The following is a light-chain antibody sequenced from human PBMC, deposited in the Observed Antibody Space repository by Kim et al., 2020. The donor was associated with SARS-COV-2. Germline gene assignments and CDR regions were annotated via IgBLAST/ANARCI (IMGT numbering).Light chain of an antibody. V-gene: IGKV1-9*01. CDR2: AAS. J-gene: IGKJ4*01. CDR3: QQLSSYPLT. Sequence: IQLTQSPSSLSASVGDRVTITCRASQGISSYLAWYQQKPGKAPKLLIYAASTLRSGVPSRFSGSGSGTDFTLTISGRQPEDFATYSCQQLSSYPLTFGGGTKVDIK. CDR1: QGISSY.